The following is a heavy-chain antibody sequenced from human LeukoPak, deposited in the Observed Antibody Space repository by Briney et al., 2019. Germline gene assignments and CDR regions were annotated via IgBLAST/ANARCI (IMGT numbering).Heavy chain of an antibody. Sequence: GGSLRLSCAASGFTVSSNYMSWVRQAPGKGLEWVANIKQDGSQKYYVDSVKGRFSISRDNAKNSLYLQMNSLRAEDTAVYYCARRYFDYWGQGTLVTVSS. CDR3: ARRYFDY. V-gene: IGHV3-7*01. CDR1: GFTVSSNY. J-gene: IGHJ4*02. CDR2: IKQDGSQK.